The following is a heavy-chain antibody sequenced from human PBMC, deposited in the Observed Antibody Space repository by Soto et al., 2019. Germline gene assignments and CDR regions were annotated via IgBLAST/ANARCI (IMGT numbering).Heavy chain of an antibody. V-gene: IGHV3-23*01. Sequence: EVQLLESGGGLVQPGGSLRLSCVASGFTLTSCAMSWVRQTPGKGLEWVSALGRSGGATYYADSVKGRFTISRDTSTNTLYLQMTNLRADDTAIYYCAKGEMATIRNSFDPWGQGTLVTVSS. CDR2: LGRSGGAT. D-gene: IGHD5-12*01. CDR1: GFTLTSCA. CDR3: AKGEMATIRNSFDP. J-gene: IGHJ5*02.